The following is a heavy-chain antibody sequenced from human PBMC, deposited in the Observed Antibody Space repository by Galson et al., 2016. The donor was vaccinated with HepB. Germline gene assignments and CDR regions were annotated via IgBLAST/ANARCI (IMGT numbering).Heavy chain of an antibody. J-gene: IGHJ4*02. CDR3: ARLAYHDDSDGKLIQYYLDS. Sequence: SVKVSCKASGYTFSYYDMNWVRQAAGQGLEWLGWVHPHSGKTGYDQRFQGRVTVTSNTSVTTAYMELNNLRFEDTAIYYCARLAYHDDSDGKLIQYYLDSWGQGTLVTVSS. D-gene: IGHD5-24*01. CDR2: VHPHSGKT. CDR1: GYTFSYYD. V-gene: IGHV1-8*02.